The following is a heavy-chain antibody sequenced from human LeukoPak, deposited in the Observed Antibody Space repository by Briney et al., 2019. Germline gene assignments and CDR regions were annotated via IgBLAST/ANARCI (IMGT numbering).Heavy chain of an antibody. CDR1: GYTFTSYD. V-gene: IGHV1-8*01. J-gene: IGHJ5*02. CDR3: ARDGYGYIYGYLERHGFDP. CDR2: MNPNSGNT. Sequence: ASVKVSCKASGYTFTSYDINWVRQATGQGLEWMGWMNPNSGNTGYAQKFQGRVTMTRNTSISTAYMELSSLRSEDTAVYYCARDGYGYIYGYLERHGFDPWGQGTLVTVSS. D-gene: IGHD5-18*01.